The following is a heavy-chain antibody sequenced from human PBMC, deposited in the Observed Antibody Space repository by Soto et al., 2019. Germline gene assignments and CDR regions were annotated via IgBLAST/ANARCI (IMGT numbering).Heavy chain of an antibody. CDR3: ARGDSSSLRHEFDP. Sequence: SEALSLTWTVTGGSISSYYWRWIREPAGKGVEWIGLIYTSGSTNYNPSLTSRVTMSVDTSKNQFSLKLSSVTAADTAVYYCARGDSSSLRHEFDPWGQGTLVPVSS. V-gene: IGHV4-4*07. CDR1: GGSISSYY. CDR2: IYTSGST. D-gene: IGHD6-6*01. J-gene: IGHJ5*02.